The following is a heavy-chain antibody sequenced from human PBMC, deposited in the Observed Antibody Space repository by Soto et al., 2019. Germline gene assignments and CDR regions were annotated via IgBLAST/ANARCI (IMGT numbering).Heavy chain of an antibody. CDR3: ARSLD. CDR2: INEDGSRG. Sequence: EVQLVESGGGLVQPGGSLRLSCAASGFTFSNNWMTWVRQAPGKGLERVANINEDGSRGYYVDSVKGRFTVSRDNAKNSLYLQMNGLRAEDTAVYYCARSLDWGQGTTVTVSS. V-gene: IGHV3-7*05. CDR1: GFTFSNNW. J-gene: IGHJ6*02.